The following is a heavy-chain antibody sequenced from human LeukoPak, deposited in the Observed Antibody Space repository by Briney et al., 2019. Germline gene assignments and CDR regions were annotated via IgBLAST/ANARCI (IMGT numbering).Heavy chain of an antibody. CDR1: GYTLTSYD. J-gene: IGHJ4*02. Sequence: ALVKVSCKASGYTLTSYDINWVRQATGQGLEWMGWMNPNSGRTGYAQNFQGRITITRNTSISTAYMELSSLRSEDTAVYYCTRDTSSRYFDYWGQGTLVTVST. CDR3: TRDTSSRYFDY. CDR2: MNPNSGRT. V-gene: IGHV1-8*01.